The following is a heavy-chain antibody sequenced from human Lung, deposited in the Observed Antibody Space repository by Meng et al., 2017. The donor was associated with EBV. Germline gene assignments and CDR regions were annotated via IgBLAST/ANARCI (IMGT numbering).Heavy chain of an antibody. CDR3: ARLRLVWMFDY. D-gene: IGHD6-19*01. J-gene: IGHJ4*02. Sequence: QVQLQESGPGLVKPSQPLSLTCTVSGGSVDSGAYYWSWIRQRPGKGLEWIGYIYYSGSTFYTPSLKSRATLSVDTSKNQFSLKLNSVTAADTAVYYCARLRLVWMFDYWGQGALVTVSS. CDR1: GGSVDSGAYY. CDR2: IYYSGST. V-gene: IGHV4-31*03.